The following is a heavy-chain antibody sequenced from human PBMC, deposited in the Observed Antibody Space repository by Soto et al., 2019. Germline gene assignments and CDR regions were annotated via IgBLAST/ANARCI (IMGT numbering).Heavy chain of an antibody. Sequence: QLPLQEPGPGLVKPFQTLSLTCSVSGGSITSGGYYWSWIRQVPGKGLEWIGNIYYTVTTYYNAALKSRLTISVDTSKSQFSLNLSSVTAADTAVYFCARATTTVTTFDSWGQGTQVTVSS. D-gene: IGHD4-17*01. CDR1: GGSITSGGYY. CDR3: ARATTTVTTFDS. V-gene: IGHV4-31*03. CDR2: IYYTVTT. J-gene: IGHJ4*02.